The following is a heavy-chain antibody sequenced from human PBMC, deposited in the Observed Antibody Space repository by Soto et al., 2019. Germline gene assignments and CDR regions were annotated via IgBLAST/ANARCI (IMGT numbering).Heavy chain of an antibody. CDR3: ATAVAGTFAFDI. D-gene: IGHD6-19*01. CDR2: FDPEDGET. J-gene: IGHJ3*02. CDR1: GGTFSSYA. Sequence: GASVKVSCKASGGTFSSYAISWLRQAPGKGLEWMGGFDPEDGETIYAQKFQGRVTMTEDTSTDTAYMELSSLRSEDTAVYYCATAVAGTFAFDIWGQGTMVTVSS. V-gene: IGHV1-24*01.